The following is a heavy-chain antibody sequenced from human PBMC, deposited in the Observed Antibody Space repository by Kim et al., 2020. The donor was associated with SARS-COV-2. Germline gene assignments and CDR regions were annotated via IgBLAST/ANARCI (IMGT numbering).Heavy chain of an antibody. CDR3: ATDSSSWFRYYYYYGMDV. Sequence: SETLSLTCTVSGGSISSYYWSWIRQPPGKGLEWIGYIYYSGSTNYNPSLKSRVTISVDTSKNQFSLKLSSVTAADTAVCYCATDSSSWFRYYYYYGMDVWGQGTTVTVSS. CDR1: GGSISSYY. V-gene: IGHV4-59*01. CDR2: IYYSGST. J-gene: IGHJ6*02. D-gene: IGHD6-13*01.